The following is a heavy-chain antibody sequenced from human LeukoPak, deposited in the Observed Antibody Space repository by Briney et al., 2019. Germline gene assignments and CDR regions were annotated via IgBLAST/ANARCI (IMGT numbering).Heavy chain of an antibody. CDR1: GGSISSSNW. CDR2: IYHSGST. J-gene: IGHJ4*02. D-gene: IGHD6-19*01. V-gene: IGHV4-4*02. Sequence: SETLSLTCAVSGGSISSSNWWSWVRQPPGKGLEWIGEIYHSGSTNYNPSLKGRVTISVDKSKNQFSLKLSSVTAADTAVYYCARTRGAVAGRYFDYWGQGTLVTVSS. CDR3: ARTRGAVAGRYFDY.